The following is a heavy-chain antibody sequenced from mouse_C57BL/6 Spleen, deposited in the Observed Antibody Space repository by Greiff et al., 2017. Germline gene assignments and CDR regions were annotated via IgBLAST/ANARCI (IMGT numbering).Heavy chain of an antibody. Sequence: QVQLKQPGAELVKPGASVKMSCKASGYTFTSYWITWVKQRPGQGLEWIGDIYPGSGSTNYNEKFKSKATLTVDTSSSTAYMQLSSLTSEDSAVYYCARFSYYYAMDYWGKGTSVTVSS. CDR2: IYPGSGST. J-gene: IGHJ4*01. CDR3: ARFSYYYAMDY. CDR1: GYTFTSYW. V-gene: IGHV1-55*01.